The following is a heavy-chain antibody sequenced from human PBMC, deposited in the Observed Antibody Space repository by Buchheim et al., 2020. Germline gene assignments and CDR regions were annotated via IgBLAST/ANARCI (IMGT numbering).Heavy chain of an antibody. CDR3: ATPRPGSYSPFDY. D-gene: IGHD4-11*01. Sequence: QVQLQESGPGLVKPSQTLSLTCTVSGDSISSGGYYWSWIRQHPGKGLEWIGYIYYSVNAYYNPSLKSRVTISVETSKNQFSLKLRSVTAADTALYYCATPRPGSYSPFDYWGQGIL. CDR1: GDSISSGGYY. CDR2: IYYSVNA. J-gene: IGHJ4*02. V-gene: IGHV4-31*03.